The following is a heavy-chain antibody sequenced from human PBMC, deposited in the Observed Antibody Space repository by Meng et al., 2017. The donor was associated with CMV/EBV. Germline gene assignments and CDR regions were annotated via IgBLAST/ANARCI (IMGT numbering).Heavy chain of an antibody. CDR1: GGSISSSSDY. D-gene: IGHD3-10*01. CDR2: IYYSGST. V-gene: IGHV4-39*07. Sequence: LHRENAGQGPVTPSETLSLTCTVSGGSISSSSDYWGWIRQPPGKGLEWIGSIYYSGSTYYNPSLKSRVTISVDTSKNQFSLKLSSVTAADTAVYYCVTWLWFGELSGYYFDYWGQGTLVTVSS. CDR3: VTWLWFGELSGYYFDY. J-gene: IGHJ4*02.